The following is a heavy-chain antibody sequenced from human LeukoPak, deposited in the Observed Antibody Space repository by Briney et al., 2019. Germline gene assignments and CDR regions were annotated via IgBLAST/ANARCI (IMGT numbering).Heavy chain of an antibody. J-gene: IGHJ4*02. Sequence: PGGSLRLSCTASGFTFGDYAMSWVRQAPGKGLEWVGFIRSKAYGGTTEYAASVKGRFTISRDDSKSIVYLQMNSLKTEDTAVYYCTRDQGYYYDSSGYYHYYWGQGTLSPSPQ. D-gene: IGHD3-22*01. CDR2: IRSKAYGGTT. CDR1: GFTFGDYA. CDR3: TRDQGYYYDSSGYYHYY. V-gene: IGHV3-49*04.